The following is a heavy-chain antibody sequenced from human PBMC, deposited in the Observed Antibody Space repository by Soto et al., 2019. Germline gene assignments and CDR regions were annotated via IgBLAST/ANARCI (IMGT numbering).Heavy chain of an antibody. CDR3: ARGAMANFDY. CDR2: FIAMLGTP. CDR1: GGTFGSQG. J-gene: IGHJ4*02. Sequence: SVKVSCKASGGTFGSQGIAWVRQAPGQGLEWMGGFIAMLGTPTYAKKVQGRATISADESLTSSYLELRSLRSEDTGVYFCARGAMANFDYWGQGTAVTVSS. V-gene: IGHV1-69*13. D-gene: IGHD5-18*01.